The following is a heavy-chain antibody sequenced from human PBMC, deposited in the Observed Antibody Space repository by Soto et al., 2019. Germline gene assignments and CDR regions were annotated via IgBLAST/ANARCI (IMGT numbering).Heavy chain of an antibody. D-gene: IGHD3-22*01. CDR2: IKSKTDGGTT. CDR3: TTDWYYYDSSGYYSQLDY. Sequence: GGSLRLSCAASGFTFSNAWMNWVRQAPGKGLEWVGRIKSKTDGGTTDYTAPVKGRFTISRDDSKNTLYLQMNSLKTEDTAVYYCTTDWYYYDSSGYYSQLDYWGQGTLVTVSS. J-gene: IGHJ4*02. CDR1: GFTFSNAW. V-gene: IGHV3-15*07.